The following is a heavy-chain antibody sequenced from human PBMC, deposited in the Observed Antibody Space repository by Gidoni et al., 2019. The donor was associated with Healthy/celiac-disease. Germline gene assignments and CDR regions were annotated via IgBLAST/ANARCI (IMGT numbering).Heavy chain of an antibody. D-gene: IGHD2-15*01. CDR1: GCSISSRSYY. CDR2: IYYSGST. J-gene: IGHJ4*02. V-gene: IGHV4-39*07. Sequence: QLQLQEPGPGLVKPSEPLSLTCTASGCSISSRSYYCGWIRQPPGKGLEWIGSIYYSGSTYYNPSLKSRVTISVDTSKNQFSLKLSSVTAADTAVYYCARGTDEGITLLPGGRTYSYYFDYWGQGTLVTVSS. CDR3: ARGTDEGITLLPGGRTYSYYFDY.